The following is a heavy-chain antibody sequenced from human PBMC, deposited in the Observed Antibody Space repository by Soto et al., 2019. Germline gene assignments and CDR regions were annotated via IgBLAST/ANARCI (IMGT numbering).Heavy chain of an antibody. CDR2: INPNSGGT. Sequence: QLQLVQSGAEVKKPGASVKVSCKASGYTFTGYYMHWVRHAPGQWLEWMGWINPNSGGTNYAQKFPASATITRLTYMSSAYVALRSLTSAVTEVYYCESVAGIYGDFRSFDYWGQGTLVIVFS. CDR3: ESVAGIYGDFRSFDY. J-gene: IGHJ4*02. D-gene: IGHD4-17*01. CDR1: GYTFTGYY. V-gene: IGHV1-2*02.